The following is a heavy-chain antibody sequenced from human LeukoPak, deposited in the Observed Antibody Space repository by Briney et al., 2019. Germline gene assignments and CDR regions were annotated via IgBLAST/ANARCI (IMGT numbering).Heavy chain of an antibody. CDR3: AKAGSGYNAFDY. CDR2: ISGSGGST. CDR1: GFTFSSYA. V-gene: IGHV3-23*01. D-gene: IGHD5-24*01. Sequence: PGGSLRLSCAASGFTFSSYAMSWVRQAPGKGLEWVSAISGSGGSTYYADSVKGRFTISRDNSKNTLYLQMNSLRAEDTALYYCAKAGSGYNAFDYWGQGTLVTVSS. J-gene: IGHJ4*02.